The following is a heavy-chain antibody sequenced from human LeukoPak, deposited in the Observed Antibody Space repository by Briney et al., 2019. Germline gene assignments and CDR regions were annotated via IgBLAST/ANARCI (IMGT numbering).Heavy chain of an antibody. J-gene: IGHJ3*02. CDR1: GGTFSSYA. D-gene: IGHD4-17*01. CDR3: ARADDYGDYLEAFDI. Sequence: ASVKVSCKASGGTFSSYAISWVRQAPGQGLEWMGIINPSGGSTSYAQKFQGRVTMTRDTSTSTVYMELSSLRSEDTAVYYCARADDYGDYLEAFDIWGQGTMVTVSS. V-gene: IGHV1-46*01. CDR2: INPSGGST.